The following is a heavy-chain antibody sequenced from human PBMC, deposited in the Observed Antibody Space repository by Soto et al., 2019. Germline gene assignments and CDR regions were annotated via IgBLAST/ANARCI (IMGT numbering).Heavy chain of an antibody. CDR1: GGSISSGGYS. V-gene: IGHV4-30-4*01. CDR3: ARLYTGYEAFDY. Sequence: SETLSLTCTVSGGSISSGGYSWNWIRQSPGKGLEWIGYIYYSGSTYYNPSLKSRSTISIDTSKNQFFLDVDSVTAADTAVYYCARLYTGYEAFDYWGQGTLVTVSS. CDR2: IYYSGST. D-gene: IGHD5-12*01. J-gene: IGHJ4*02.